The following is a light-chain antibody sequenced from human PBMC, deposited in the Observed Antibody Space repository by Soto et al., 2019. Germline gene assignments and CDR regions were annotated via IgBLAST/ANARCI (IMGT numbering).Light chain of an antibody. CDR3: QQYYGLPLT. CDR2: WAS. Sequence: DIVMTQSPDSPAVSLGERATINCKSSQNLLYNSNNKNYFAWYQQKPGQPPKLLIYWASTRESGVPDRFSGSGSGTDFTLTISSLQAEDVAVYFCQQYYGLPLTFGGGTKVEIK. V-gene: IGKV4-1*01. CDR1: QNLLYNSNNKNY. J-gene: IGKJ4*01.